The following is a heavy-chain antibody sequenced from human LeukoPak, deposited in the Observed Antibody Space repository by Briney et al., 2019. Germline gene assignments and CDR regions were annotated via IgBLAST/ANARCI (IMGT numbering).Heavy chain of an antibody. J-gene: IGHJ6*01. V-gene: IGHV4-31*01. CDR2: IGYSGST. D-gene: IGHD3-3*01. Sequence: SETLSLTCTVSGGSISSGGDYCRWSRQHPAKGLEWIEYIGYSGSTRRNRALQIQLTKSVFTSKDQFALKLTDVPAAGPAVYYCARSGAPLEWLLTASYYYYGLAVWGQGTTVAVSS. CDR3: ARSGAPLEWLLTASYYYYGLAV. CDR1: GGSISSGGDY.